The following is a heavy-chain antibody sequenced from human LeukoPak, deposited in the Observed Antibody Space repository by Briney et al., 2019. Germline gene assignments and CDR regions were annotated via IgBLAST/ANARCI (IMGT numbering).Heavy chain of an antibody. CDR2: IYYSGST. V-gene: IGHV4-59*01. CDR1: GGSISSYY. J-gene: IGHJ6*02. D-gene: IGHD3-10*01. Sequence: PSETLSLTCTVSGGSISSYYWSWIRQPPGKGLEWIGYIYYSGSTNYNPSLKSRVTISVDTSKNQFSLKLSSVTAADTAVYYCARGGALLWFGSSYYYYGMDVWGQGTTVTVPS. CDR3: ARGGALLWFGSSYYYYGMDV.